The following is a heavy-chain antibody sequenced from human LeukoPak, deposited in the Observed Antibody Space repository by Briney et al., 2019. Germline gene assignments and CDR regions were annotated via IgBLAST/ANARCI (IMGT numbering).Heavy chain of an antibody. CDR3: ARLPWGIAVAFDY. J-gene: IGHJ4*02. CDR1: GYTFTGYY. D-gene: IGHD6-19*01. V-gene: IGHV1-2*02. CDR2: INPNSGGT. Sequence: ASVKVCCKASGYTFTGYYMHWVRQAPGQGLEWMGWINPNSGGTNYAQKFQGRVTMTRDTSISTAYMELSRLRSDDTAVYYCARLPWGIAVAFDYWGQGTLVTVSS.